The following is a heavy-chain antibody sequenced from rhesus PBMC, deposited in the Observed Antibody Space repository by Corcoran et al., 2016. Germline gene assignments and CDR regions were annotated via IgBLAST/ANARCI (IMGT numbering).Heavy chain of an antibody. Sequence: QVQLQESGPGLVKPSETLSLTCAVSGGSVSSGHWWNWIRQPPGKGLEWIGYISGSSAATYYNTYLKSRVTFSIDTSKNHFSLRLNSVTAADTAVYYCARGSTVDYWGPGVLVTVSS. CDR2: ISGSSAAT. V-gene: IGHV4-65*01. CDR1: GGSVSSGHW. J-gene: IGHJ4*01. CDR3: ARGSTVDY.